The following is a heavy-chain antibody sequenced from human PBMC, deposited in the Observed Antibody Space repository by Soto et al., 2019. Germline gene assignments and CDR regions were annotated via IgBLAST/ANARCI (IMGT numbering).Heavy chain of an antibody. CDR1: GGTVSSYA. CDR2: ISGSGGST. CDR3: AKGDPISGYDAYYYGMDV. Sequence: GGALRISGAGCGGTVSSYAMSWVRQTKGKGLEWVSAISGSGGSTYYADSVKGRFTISRDNSKNTLYLQMNSLRAEDTAVYYCAKGDPISGYDAYYYGMDVWGQGTTVTVSS. J-gene: IGHJ6*02. V-gene: IGHV3-23*01. D-gene: IGHD5-12*01.